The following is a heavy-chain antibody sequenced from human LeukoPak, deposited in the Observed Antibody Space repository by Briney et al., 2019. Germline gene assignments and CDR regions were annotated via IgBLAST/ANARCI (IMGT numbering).Heavy chain of an antibody. Sequence: SETLSLTCTVSGGSISSYYWSWIRQPPGKGLEWIGYIHYSGSTNYNPSLKSRVTISVDTSKNQFSLKLSSVTAADTAVYYCARYLSGSFLYFDYWGQGTLVTVSS. CDR3: ARYLSGSFLYFDY. J-gene: IGHJ4*02. CDR2: IHYSGST. V-gene: IGHV4-59*01. D-gene: IGHD1-26*01. CDR1: GGSISSYY.